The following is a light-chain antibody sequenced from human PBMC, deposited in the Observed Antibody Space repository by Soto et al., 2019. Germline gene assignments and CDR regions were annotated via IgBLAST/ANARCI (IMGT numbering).Light chain of an antibody. CDR3: ATWDDSLSAWV. Sequence: QSVLTQPPSASGTPGQRVTISCSGGSSNIGSTYVYWYQHLPGTAPKLLIYKNYQRPSGVPDRFSGSKSGTSASLAISGLRYEDEADYYCATWDDSLSAWVFGGGTQLTVL. CDR2: KNY. CDR1: SSNIGSTY. J-gene: IGLJ3*02. V-gene: IGLV1-47*01.